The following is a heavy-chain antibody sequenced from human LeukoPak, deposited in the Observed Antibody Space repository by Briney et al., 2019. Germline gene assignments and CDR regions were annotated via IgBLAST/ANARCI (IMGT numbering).Heavy chain of an antibody. V-gene: IGHV3-23*01. D-gene: IGHD3-10*01. CDR3: ATVGSILRGVIKDPFAS. CDR1: GFTFSSYA. CDR2: ISGSGGST. J-gene: IGHJ4*02. Sequence: GGALRLSCAASGFTFSSYAMSWVRQAPGKGLERVPAISGSGGSTYYADSVKGRFTISIDNSKNPLYLQMNSMRAEPTAVHYCATVGSILRGVIKDPFASWGQGTLVTVSS.